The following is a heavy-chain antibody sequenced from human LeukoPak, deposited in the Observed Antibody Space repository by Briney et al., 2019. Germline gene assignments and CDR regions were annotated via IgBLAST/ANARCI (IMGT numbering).Heavy chain of an antibody. Sequence: SETLSLTCTVSGGSISSYYWSWIRQPPGKGLEWIGYIYYSGSTNYNPSLKSRVTISVDTSKNQFSLKLSSVTAADTAVYYCARRPAVAGPYYFDYWGQGTPVTVSS. CDR2: IYYSGST. V-gene: IGHV4-59*08. CDR1: GGSISSYY. J-gene: IGHJ4*02. CDR3: ARRPAVAGPYYFDY. D-gene: IGHD6-19*01.